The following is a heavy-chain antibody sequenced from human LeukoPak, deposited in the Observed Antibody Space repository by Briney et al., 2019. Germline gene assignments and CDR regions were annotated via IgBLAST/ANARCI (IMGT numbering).Heavy chain of an antibody. J-gene: IGHJ5*02. D-gene: IGHD2-15*01. CDR1: GDSVSSNSAA. Sequence: SQTLSLACALSGDSVSSNSAAWNWIRQSPSRGLEWLGRTYYGSQWYNDYAVSVKSRITINPDTSKNQFSLQLSSVTPEDTAVYYCARVVGYCSGGSCYDNWFDPWGQGTLVTVSS. CDR3: ARVVGYCSGGSCYDNWFDP. CDR2: TYYGSQWYN. V-gene: IGHV6-1*01.